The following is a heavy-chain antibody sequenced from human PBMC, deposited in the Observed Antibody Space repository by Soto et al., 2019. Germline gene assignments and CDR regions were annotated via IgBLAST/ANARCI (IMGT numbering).Heavy chain of an antibody. CDR2: IIPIFGTA. D-gene: IGHD3-10*01. CDR1: GGTCSSYA. CDR3: ARGVLYYGSGIVRAFDI. V-gene: IGHV1-69*13. Sequence: SVKVSCKASGGTCSSYAISSARRAPGQGPEWMGGIIPIFGTANYAQKFQGRVTITADESTSTAYMELSSLRSEDTAVYYCARGVLYYGSGIVRAFDIWGQGTMVTVSS. J-gene: IGHJ3*02.